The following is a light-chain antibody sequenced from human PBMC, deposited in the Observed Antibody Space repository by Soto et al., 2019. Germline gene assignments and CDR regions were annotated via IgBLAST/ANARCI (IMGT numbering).Light chain of an antibody. CDR1: TLAVTSGPY. CDR3: LVYYSGAGV. CDR2: DTS. Sequence: QAVVTQEPSLTVSPGGTVTLPYGSSTLAVTSGPYPYWFQQKPGQAPRTLIYDTSKKQSWTPARFSGSLLGGKAALTLSGAQPEDEAEYYCLVYYSGAGVFGTGTKLTVL. V-gene: IGLV7-46*01. J-gene: IGLJ1*01.